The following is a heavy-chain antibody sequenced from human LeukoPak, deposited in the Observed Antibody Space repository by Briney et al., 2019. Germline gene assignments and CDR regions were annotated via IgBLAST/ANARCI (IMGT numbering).Heavy chain of an antibody. CDR1: GGSLSSGNYY. CDR2: ISHSGST. Sequence: SETLSLTCTVSGGSLSSGNYYWGWIRQPPGKGLEWIGSISHSGSTYYNASLKSRVRISVDTSKNQFSLKLSSVTAADTAVYYCARDLGDYWSGFRSYFFDYWGQGTLVTASS. D-gene: IGHD3-3*01. V-gene: IGHV4-39*07. J-gene: IGHJ4*02. CDR3: ARDLGDYWSGFRSYFFDY.